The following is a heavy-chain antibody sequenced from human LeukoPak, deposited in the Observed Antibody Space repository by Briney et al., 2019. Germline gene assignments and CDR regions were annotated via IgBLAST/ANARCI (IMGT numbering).Heavy chain of an antibody. D-gene: IGHD3-3*01. CDR3: ARYDYYYYMDV. V-gene: IGHV3-30*01. Sequence: DSVKGRFTISRDNSKNTLYLQMNSLRAEDTAVYYCARYDYYYYMDVWGKGPRSPSP. J-gene: IGHJ6*03.